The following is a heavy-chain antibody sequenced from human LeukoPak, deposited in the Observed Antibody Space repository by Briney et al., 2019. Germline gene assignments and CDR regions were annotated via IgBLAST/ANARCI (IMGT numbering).Heavy chain of an antibody. CDR3: ARENGYKYDY. Sequence: SVPLSLTCTVSGGPHSSYHWSWLPEPPGKGLEWIWSIYHSGSTNYNPSLKSRVTISVDTSKNQFSLKLRSVTAADTAVYYCARENGYKYDYWGQGTLVTVSS. CDR2: IYHSGST. J-gene: IGHJ4*02. D-gene: IGHD5-24*01. V-gene: IGHV4-59*01. CDR1: GGPHSSYH.